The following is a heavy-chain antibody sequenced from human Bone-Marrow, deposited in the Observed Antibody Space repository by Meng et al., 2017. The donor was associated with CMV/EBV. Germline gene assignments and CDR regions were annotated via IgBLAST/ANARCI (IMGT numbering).Heavy chain of an antibody. D-gene: IGHD5-18*01. J-gene: IGHJ6*02. Sequence: GESLKISCAASGFTFSSYAMHWVRQAPGKGLEWVAIISYDGNNEYYADSVRGRFTISRDTSKNMLHLQMNSLRAEDTAVYYRARDLWIQLWFNYYGMDVWGQGTTVTVSS. V-gene: IGHV3-30-3*01. CDR1: GFTFSSYA. CDR3: ARDLWIQLWFNYYGMDV. CDR2: ISYDGNNE.